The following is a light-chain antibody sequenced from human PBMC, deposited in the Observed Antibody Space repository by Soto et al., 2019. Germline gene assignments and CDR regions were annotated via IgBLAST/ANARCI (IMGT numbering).Light chain of an antibody. CDR3: MQALQIPLT. V-gene: IGKV2-28*01. CDR1: QSLLHSHGYTY. Sequence: DIVMTQSPVSLPVTPGEPASISCRSSQSLLHSHGYTYLDWYLQKPGQSPQLLIYMGSTRASGVPDRFSGSGSDTDFTLKISRVEAEDVGVYDCMQALQIPLTFGGGTKVEIK. J-gene: IGKJ4*01. CDR2: MGS.